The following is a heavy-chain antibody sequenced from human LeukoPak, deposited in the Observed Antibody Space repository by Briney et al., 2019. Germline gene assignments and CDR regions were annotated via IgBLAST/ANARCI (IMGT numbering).Heavy chain of an antibody. CDR1: GFTVSSNY. V-gene: IGHV3-53*01. D-gene: IGHD3-10*01. J-gene: IGHJ4*02. CDR2: IHSGGNT. CDR3: ASGTTLVQGVIFYY. Sequence: GGSLRPSCTASGFTVSSNYMSWVRQAPGKGLEWVSVIHSGGNTYYADSVRGRFTISRDNSKNTVFLQMNSLRADDTAVYYCASGTTLVQGVIFYYWGQGTLVTVSS.